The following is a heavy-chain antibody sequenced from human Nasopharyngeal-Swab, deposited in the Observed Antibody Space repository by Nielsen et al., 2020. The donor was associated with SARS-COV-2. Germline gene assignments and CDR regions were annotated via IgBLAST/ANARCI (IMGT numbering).Heavy chain of an antibody. Sequence: GESLEISCAASGFTFSSYGMHWVRQAPGKGLEWVAVIWYDGSNKYYADSVKGRFTISRDNSKNTLYLQMNSLRAEDTAVYYCAKDDYGDDWRGRYYYYYYMDVWGKGTTVTVSS. D-gene: IGHD4-17*01. CDR3: AKDDYGDDWRGRYYYYYYMDV. CDR1: GFTFSSYG. CDR2: IWYDGSNK. V-gene: IGHV3-33*06. J-gene: IGHJ6*03.